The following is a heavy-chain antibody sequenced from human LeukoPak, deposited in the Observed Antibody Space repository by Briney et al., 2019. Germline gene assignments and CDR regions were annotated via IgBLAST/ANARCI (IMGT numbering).Heavy chain of an antibody. CDR1: GFTFSSYD. V-gene: IGHV3-13*01. Sequence: GGSLRLSCAASGFTFSSYDMPWVRQATGKGLEWVSAIGTAGDTYYPGSVKGRFTISRENAKNSLYLQMNSLRAGDTAVYYCARGLDCSSTSCYSEYYMDVWGKGTTVTVSS. CDR2: IGTAGDT. D-gene: IGHD2-2*01. J-gene: IGHJ6*03. CDR3: ARGLDCSSTSCYSEYYMDV.